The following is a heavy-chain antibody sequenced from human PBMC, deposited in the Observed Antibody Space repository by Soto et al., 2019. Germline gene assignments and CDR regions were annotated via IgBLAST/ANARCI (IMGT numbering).Heavy chain of an antibody. J-gene: IGHJ4*02. CDR1: GFTFSAHY. D-gene: IGHD1-26*01. CDR2: IKNKANSYTT. CDR3: ARVSLVGPSGGRYFDY. Sequence: EEQLVESGGGLVQPGGSLRLSCAASGFTFSAHYMDWVRQAPGKGLEWVGRIKNKANSYTTEYAASVEGRFTISREDSQNSLYLQMNSLKTEDTAVYYCARVSLVGPSGGRYFDYWGQGSQVAVSS. V-gene: IGHV3-72*01.